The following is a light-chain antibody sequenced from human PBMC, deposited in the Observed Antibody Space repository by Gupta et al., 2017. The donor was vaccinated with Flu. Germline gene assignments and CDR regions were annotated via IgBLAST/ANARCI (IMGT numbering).Light chain of an antibody. J-gene: IGKJ2*01. CDR3: QRSYSVPYT. Sequence: ADTVTITVLASQSISRYLNWYQMKPGEAPKFLIYTASRSENAVPSKYTGSASLTDIALTIGALQPENMAPCYSQRSYSVPYTFGQGTKLEIK. CDR1: QSISRY. V-gene: IGKV1-39*01. CDR2: TAS.